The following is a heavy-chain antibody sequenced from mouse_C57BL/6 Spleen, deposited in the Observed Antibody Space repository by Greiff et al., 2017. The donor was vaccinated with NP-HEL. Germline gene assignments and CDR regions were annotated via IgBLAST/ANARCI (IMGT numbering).Heavy chain of an antibody. J-gene: IGHJ2*01. CDR1: GYTFTSYW. CDR3: ARSGYYGNPYYFDY. CDR2: LDPSDSYT. Sequence: QVQLQQPGAELVKPGASVKLSCKASGYTFTSYWMQWVKQRPGQGLEWIGDLDPSDSYTTYNQKFKGKATLTVDTSSSTAYMQLSSLTSEDSAVYYCARSGYYGNPYYFDYWGQGTTLTVSS. D-gene: IGHD2-1*01. V-gene: IGHV1-50*01.